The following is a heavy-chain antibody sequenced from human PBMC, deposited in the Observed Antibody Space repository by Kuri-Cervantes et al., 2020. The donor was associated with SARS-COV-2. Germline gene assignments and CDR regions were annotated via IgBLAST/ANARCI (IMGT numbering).Heavy chain of an antibody. Sequence: ASVKVSCKASGDTFTGYYMHWVRQAPGQGLEWMGWINPNSGSTNYAQKFQGSVTMTRDTSISTAYMQLSRLRSDDTAVYYCAVEYSSASGHQGDDYWGQGTLVTVSS. CDR3: AVEYSSASGHQGDDY. D-gene: IGHD6-6*01. CDR1: GDTFTGYY. J-gene: IGHJ4*02. CDR2: INPNSGST. V-gene: IGHV1-2*02.